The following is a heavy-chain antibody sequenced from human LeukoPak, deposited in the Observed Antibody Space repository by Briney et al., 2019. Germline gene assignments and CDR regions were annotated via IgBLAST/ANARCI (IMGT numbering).Heavy chain of an antibody. CDR1: GGSISSYY. CDR2: IYYSGST. Sequence: SETLSLTCTVSGGSISSYYWSWIRQPPGKGLEWIGYIYYSGSTNYNPSLKSRVTISVDTSKNQFSLKLSSVTAADTAVYYCARGGIATDYWGQGTLVTVSS. J-gene: IGHJ4*02. D-gene: IGHD6-13*01. CDR3: ARGGIATDY. V-gene: IGHV4-59*01.